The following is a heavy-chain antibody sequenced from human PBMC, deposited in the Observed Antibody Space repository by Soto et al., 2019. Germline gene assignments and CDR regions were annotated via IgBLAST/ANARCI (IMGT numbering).Heavy chain of an antibody. D-gene: IGHD6-13*01. Sequence: QVQLVESGGGVVQPGRSLRLSCAASGFTFSSYGMHWVRQAPGKALEWVAVISYDGSNKYYADSVKGRFTISRDNSKNTLYLQMNSLRAEDTAVYYCAKVGQQLAADYWGQGTLVTVSS. CDR3: AKVGQQLAADY. V-gene: IGHV3-30*18. CDR1: GFTFSSYG. J-gene: IGHJ4*02. CDR2: ISYDGSNK.